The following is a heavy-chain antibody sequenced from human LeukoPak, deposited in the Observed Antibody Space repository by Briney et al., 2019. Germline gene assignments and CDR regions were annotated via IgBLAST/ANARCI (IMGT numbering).Heavy chain of an antibody. CDR2: ISYDGSNK. CDR1: GFTFSSYG. D-gene: IGHD1-1*01. V-gene: IGHV3-30*18. J-gene: IGHJ6*02. Sequence: QPGGSLRLSCASSGFTFSSYGMHWVRQAPGNGVEWVAVISYDGSNKYYADSVKGRFTISRDNSKNPLYLQMNSLRAEDTAVYYCAKEVEGVIGLEYYYYYYGMDVWGQGTTVTVSS. CDR3: AKEVEGVIGLEYYYYYYGMDV.